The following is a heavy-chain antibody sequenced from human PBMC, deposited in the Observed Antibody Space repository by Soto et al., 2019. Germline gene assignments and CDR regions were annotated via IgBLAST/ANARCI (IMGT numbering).Heavy chain of an antibody. CDR1: GGSISSYY. Sequence: PSETLSLICTVSGGSISSYYWSWIRQPPGKGLEWIGYIYYSGSTNYNPSLKSRVTISVDTSKNQFSLKLSSVTAADTAVYYCARAITMVRAVIFEGFDYWGQGTLVTLSS. CDR3: ARAITMVRAVIFEGFDY. D-gene: IGHD3-10*01. J-gene: IGHJ4*02. CDR2: IYYSGST. V-gene: IGHV4-59*01.